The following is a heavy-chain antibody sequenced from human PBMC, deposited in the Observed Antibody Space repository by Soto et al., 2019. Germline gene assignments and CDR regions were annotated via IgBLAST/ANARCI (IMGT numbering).Heavy chain of an antibody. Sequence: VQLVQSGAEVKKPGSSVKVSCKASGGTFSSYTISWVRQAPGQGLEWIGRIIPILGIANYAQKFQGRVTITAEKSTSTAYMELSSLRSEDTAVYYCVRGLADCSGGSCYPGDAFDIWAQGTMVNVSS. CDR3: VRGLADCSGGSCYPGDAFDI. D-gene: IGHD2-15*01. J-gene: IGHJ3*02. CDR2: IIPILGIA. V-gene: IGHV1-69*02. CDR1: GGTFSSYT.